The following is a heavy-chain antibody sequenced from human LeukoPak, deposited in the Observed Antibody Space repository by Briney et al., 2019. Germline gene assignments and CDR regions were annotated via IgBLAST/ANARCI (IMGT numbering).Heavy chain of an antibody. J-gene: IGHJ2*01. CDR2: INHSGST. CDR1: GGSFSGYY. V-gene: IGHV4-34*01. Sequence: SETLSLTCAVYGGSFSGYYWSWIRQPPGKGLEGIGEINHSGSTNYNPSLKSRVTISLDTSKNQFSLKLSSVTAADTAVYYCARRRSGGYCSSTSCPRNWYFDLWGRGTLVTVSS. CDR3: ARRRSGGYCSSTSCPRNWYFDL. D-gene: IGHD2-2*01.